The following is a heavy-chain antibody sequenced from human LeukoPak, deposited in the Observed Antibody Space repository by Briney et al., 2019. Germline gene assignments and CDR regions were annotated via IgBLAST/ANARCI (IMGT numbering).Heavy chain of an antibody. V-gene: IGHV3-33*01. CDR2: IWHDGSNR. CDR3: VRVVTVSNTDPAFDI. CDR1: GFIFSSYG. J-gene: IGHJ3*02. D-gene: IGHD2-21*02. Sequence: GGSLRLSCAASGFIFSSYGMHWVRQAPGKGLEWVAVIWHDGSNRHYVDSVKGRFTISRDNPKSTLYLQMNSLRAEDTAVYYCVRVVTVSNTDPAFDIWGRGTLVTVSS.